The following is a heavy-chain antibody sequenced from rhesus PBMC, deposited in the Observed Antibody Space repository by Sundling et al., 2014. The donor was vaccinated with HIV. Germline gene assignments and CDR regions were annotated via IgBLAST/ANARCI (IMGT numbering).Heavy chain of an antibody. V-gene: IGHV3-54*02. CDR1: VHLQQLW. CDR3: ARGDNWNYVDGLDS. J-gene: IGHJ6*01. CDR2: IWSDGSKK. Sequence: EVQLVESGGGMVQPGGVPETLLCSLWVHLQQLWHALGPPGSRGRGWEWVALIWSDGSKKYYADSVKDRFTISRDNSKNMLYLQMNNLKLEDTAVYYCARGDNWNYVDGLDSWGQGVVVTVSS. D-gene: IGHD1-26*01.